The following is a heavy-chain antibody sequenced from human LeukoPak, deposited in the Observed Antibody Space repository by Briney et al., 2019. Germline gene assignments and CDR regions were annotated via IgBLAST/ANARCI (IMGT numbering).Heavy chain of an antibody. CDR1: GYTFTGYY. J-gene: IGHJ4*02. D-gene: IGHD5-18*01. CDR3: ARDLEGGYSYAVRRYYFDY. Sequence: GASVKVSCKASGYTFTGYYMHWVRQAPGQGLEWMGWINPNSGGTNYAQKFQGRVTMTRDTSISTAYMELSRLRSDDTAVYYCARDLEGGYSYAVRRYYFDYWGQGTLVTVSS. V-gene: IGHV1-2*02. CDR2: INPNSGGT.